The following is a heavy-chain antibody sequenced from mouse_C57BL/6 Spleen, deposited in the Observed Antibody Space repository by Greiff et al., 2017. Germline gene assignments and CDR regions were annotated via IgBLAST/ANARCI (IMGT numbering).Heavy chain of an antibody. J-gene: IGHJ2*01. CDR2: IYPGDGDT. V-gene: IGHV1-80*01. D-gene: IGHD1-1*01. CDR1: GYAFSRYW. Sequence: VQLQQSGAELVKPGASVKISCKASGYAFSRYWLNWVKQRPGKGLEWIGQIYPGDGDTTYNGKFKGKATLTADKSSSTAYMQLSSLTSEDSAVXFCARLGEYYGSSLDYWGKGTTLTVAS. CDR3: ARLGEYYGSSLDY.